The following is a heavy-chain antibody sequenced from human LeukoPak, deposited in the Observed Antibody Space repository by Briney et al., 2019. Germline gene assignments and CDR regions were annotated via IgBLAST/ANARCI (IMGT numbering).Heavy chain of an antibody. CDR1: GFTFSSYW. Sequence: PGRSLRLSCAASGFTFSSYWMHWVRHAPGKGLVWVSRINSDGSSTSYADSVKGRFTISRDNAKNTLYLQMNSLRAEDTAVYYCARDSPNYYYGMDVWGQGTTVTVSS. V-gene: IGHV3-74*01. CDR2: INSDGSST. J-gene: IGHJ6*02. CDR3: ARDSPNYYYGMDV.